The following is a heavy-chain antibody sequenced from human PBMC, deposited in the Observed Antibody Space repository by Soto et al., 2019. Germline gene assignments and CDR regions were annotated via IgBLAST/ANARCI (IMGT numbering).Heavy chain of an antibody. CDR2: INSDATHT. J-gene: IGHJ5*02. CDR3: VRYGQCITSSCYGNWFDP. Sequence: PGGSLRLSCAASGFTFSTYWMHWIRQVPGKGLEGVSRINSDATHTYYADSVKGRFTISRDNAKNTLHLEMNSLRAEDTAIYYCVRYGQCITSSCYGNWFDPWGQGTLVTVSS. V-gene: IGHV3-74*01. CDR1: GFTFSTYW. D-gene: IGHD2-2*01.